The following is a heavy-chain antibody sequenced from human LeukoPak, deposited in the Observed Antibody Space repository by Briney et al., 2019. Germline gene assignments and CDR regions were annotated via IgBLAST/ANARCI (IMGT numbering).Heavy chain of an antibody. CDR3: ARLYASATIFDY. D-gene: IGHD3-16*01. CDR1: GFTFGSYA. J-gene: IGHJ4*02. CDR2: IKEDGSEK. V-gene: IGHV3-7*04. Sequence: PGGSLRLSCAASGFTFGSYAMSWVRQAPGKGLEWVANIKEDGSEKYYVDSVKGRFTISRDNPKNSLYLQMNSLRAEDTAVYYCARLYASATIFDYWDQGNLVTVSS.